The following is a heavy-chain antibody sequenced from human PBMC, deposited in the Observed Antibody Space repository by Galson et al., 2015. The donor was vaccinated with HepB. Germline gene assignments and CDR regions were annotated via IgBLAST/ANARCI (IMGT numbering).Heavy chain of an antibody. D-gene: IGHD6-13*01. Sequence: SLRLSCAASGFTFGGSAIHWVRQTSGKGLEWVGRIRSKASNYATAYTASLKGRFTNSRDDSKNTAYLHMRSLRTEDMAVYYCTRLAYLSGYSSSWGQGTLVTVSS. CDR3: TRLAYLSGYSSS. J-gene: IGHJ4*02. CDR2: IRSKASNYAT. V-gene: IGHV3-73*01. CDR1: GFTFGGSA.